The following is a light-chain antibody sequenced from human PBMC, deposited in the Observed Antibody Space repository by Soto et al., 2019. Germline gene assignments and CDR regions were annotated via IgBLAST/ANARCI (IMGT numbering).Light chain of an antibody. CDR2: GAS. J-gene: IGKJ3*01. CDR3: QQYGNSPLT. V-gene: IGKV3-20*01. Sequence: ENVLTQSPGTLSLSPGERATLSCRASQRVSARYLAWYQQTPGQGPRLLIYGASSRATGTPDRFSGSGSGTDFTLTISRLEPEDFAVYYCQQYGNSPLTFGPGTRVEIK. CDR1: QRVSARY.